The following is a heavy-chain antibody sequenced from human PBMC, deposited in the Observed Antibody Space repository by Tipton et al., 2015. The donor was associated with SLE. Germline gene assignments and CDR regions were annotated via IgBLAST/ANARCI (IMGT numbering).Heavy chain of an antibody. V-gene: IGHV4-31*03. CDR2: IYYSGST. CDR3: ARDTAHYGSGDGAFDI. CDR1: GGSISSGGDY. Sequence: TLSLTCTVSGGSISSGGDYWSWNRQHPGKGLEWIGYIYYSGSTYYNPSLKSRVTISVDTSKNQFSLKLSSVTAADTAVYYCARDTAHYGSGDGAFDIWGQWTMVTVSA. D-gene: IGHD3-10*01. J-gene: IGHJ3*02.